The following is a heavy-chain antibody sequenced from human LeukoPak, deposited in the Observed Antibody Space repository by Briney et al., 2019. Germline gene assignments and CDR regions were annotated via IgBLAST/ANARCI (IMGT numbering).Heavy chain of an antibody. Sequence: GGSLRLSCAASGFTFSSYAMTWVRQAPGKGLEWVSAISGTNSRTYYADSVKGRFTISRDNSKNTLYLQMNSLRAEDTAVYKCAKGLQWGLPLEYWGQGTLVTVPS. D-gene: IGHD1-26*01. CDR1: GFTFSSYA. CDR3: AKGLQWGLPLEY. V-gene: IGHV3-23*01. CDR2: ISGTNSRT. J-gene: IGHJ4*02.